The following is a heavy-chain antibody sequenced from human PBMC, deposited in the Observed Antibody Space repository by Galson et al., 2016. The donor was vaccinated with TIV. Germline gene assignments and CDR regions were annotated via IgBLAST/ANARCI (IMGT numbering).Heavy chain of an antibody. CDR3: ARGGRYYHVFTQPVGNYFDY. Sequence: SLRLSCAASGFIFSSYEMNWVRQAPGKGLEWISYISSTGTTKYYADSVKGRFTVSRDDAKASVSLQMRSLGAEDTALYYCARGGRYYHVFTQPVGNYFDYWGPGALVSVSS. CDR2: ISSTGTTK. CDR1: GFIFSSYE. V-gene: IGHV3-48*03. J-gene: IGHJ4*01. D-gene: IGHD3-9*01.